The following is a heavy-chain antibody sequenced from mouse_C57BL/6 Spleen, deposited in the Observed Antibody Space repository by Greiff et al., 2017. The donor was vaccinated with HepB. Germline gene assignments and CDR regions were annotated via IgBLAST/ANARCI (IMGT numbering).Heavy chain of an antibody. V-gene: IGHV8-12*01. CDR3: ARDGPLAMDY. D-gene: IGHD2-3*01. J-gene: IGHJ4*01. Sequence: QVTLKECGPGILQSSQTLSLTCSFSGFSLSTSGMGVSWIRQPSGKGLEWLAHIYWDDDKRYNPSLKSRLTISKDTSRNQVFLKITSVDTADTATYYCARDGPLAMDYWGQGTSVTVSS. CDR1: GFSLSTSGMG. CDR2: IYWDDDK.